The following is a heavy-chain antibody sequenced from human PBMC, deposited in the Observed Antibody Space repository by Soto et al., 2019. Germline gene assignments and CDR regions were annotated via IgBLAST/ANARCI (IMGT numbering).Heavy chain of an antibody. CDR1: GYSFTSYW. V-gene: IGHV5-10-1*01. CDR2: IDPSDSYT. Sequence: GESLKISCKGSGYSFTSYWISWVRQMSGKGLEWMGRIDPSDSYTNYSPSFQGHVTISADKSNSTAYLQWNSLKASDTMMYYSARPQAAAGDYDLTDDYWDEGTLVTVSS. J-gene: IGHJ4*02. CDR3: ARPQAAAGDYDLTDDY. D-gene: IGHD6-13*01.